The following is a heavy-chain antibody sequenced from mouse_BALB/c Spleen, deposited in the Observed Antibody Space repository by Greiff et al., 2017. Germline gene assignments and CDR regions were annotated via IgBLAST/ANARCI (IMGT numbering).Heavy chain of an antibody. CDR3: AREDYDNAPFAY. CDR1: GFAFSSYD. CDR2: ISSGGGST. D-gene: IGHD2-4*01. Sequence: EVKLQESGGGLVKPGGSLKLSCAASGFAFSSYDMSWVRQTPEKRLEWVAYISSGGGSTYYPDTVKGRFTISRDNAKNTLYLQMSSLKSEDTAMYFCAREDYDNAPFAYRGEESLGTVSA. J-gene: IGHJ3*01. V-gene: IGHV5-12-1*01.